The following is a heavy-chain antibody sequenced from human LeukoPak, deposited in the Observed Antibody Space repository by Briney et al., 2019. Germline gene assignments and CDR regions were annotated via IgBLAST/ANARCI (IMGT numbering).Heavy chain of an antibody. D-gene: IGHD4-17*01. CDR1: GYSISSGYY. CDR3: AAYGDYVVGDFDY. CDR2: IYHSGST. J-gene: IGHJ4*02. Sequence: PSETLSLTCTVSGYSISSGYYWGWIRQPPGKGLEWIGSIYHSGSTYYNPSLKSRVTISIDTSKNQFSLKLSSVTAADTAVYYCAAYGDYVVGDFDYWGQGTLVTVSS. V-gene: IGHV4-38-2*02.